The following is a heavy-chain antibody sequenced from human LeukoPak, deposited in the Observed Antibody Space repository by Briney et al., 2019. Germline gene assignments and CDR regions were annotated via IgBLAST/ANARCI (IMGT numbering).Heavy chain of an antibody. CDR3: ARDSGEYSSSWYRPYYYYYMDV. CDR1: GFTFSSYS. D-gene: IGHD6-13*01. CDR2: ISSSSSYI. J-gene: IGHJ6*03. Sequence: GGSLRLSCAASGFTFSSYSMNWVRQAPGKGLEWVSSISSSSSYIYYADSVKGRFTISRDNAKNSLYLQMNSLRAADTAVYYCARDSGEYSSSWYRPYYYYYMDVWGKGTTVTVSS. V-gene: IGHV3-21*01.